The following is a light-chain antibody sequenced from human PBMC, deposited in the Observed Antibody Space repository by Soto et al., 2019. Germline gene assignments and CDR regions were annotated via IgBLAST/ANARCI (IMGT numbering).Light chain of an antibody. Sequence: QSALTQPASVSGSPGQSITISCTGTSSDLGFYNYVSWYQQYPGKAPNLLIYGVTNRPSGVSYRFSGSKSGSTASLTISGLRDEDEADYYCSSYSTSFFYVFGTGTKLTVL. CDR3: SSYSTSFFYV. CDR1: SSDLGFYNY. V-gene: IGLV2-14*03. J-gene: IGLJ1*01. CDR2: GVT.